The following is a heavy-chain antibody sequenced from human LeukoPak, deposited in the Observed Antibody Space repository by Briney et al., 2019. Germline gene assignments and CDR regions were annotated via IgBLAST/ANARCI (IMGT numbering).Heavy chain of an antibody. V-gene: IGHV4-31*03. CDR3: ARGGYCSGGSCYSGVYYYYGMDV. CDR1: GGSISSGGYY. Sequence: PSETLSLTCTVSGGSISSGGYYWSWIRQHPGKGLEWIGSIYYSGSTYYNPSLKSRVTISVDTSKNQFSLKLSSVTAADTAVYYCARGGYCSGGSCYSGVYYYYGMDVWGQGTTVTVSS. D-gene: IGHD2-15*01. CDR2: IYYSGST. J-gene: IGHJ6*02.